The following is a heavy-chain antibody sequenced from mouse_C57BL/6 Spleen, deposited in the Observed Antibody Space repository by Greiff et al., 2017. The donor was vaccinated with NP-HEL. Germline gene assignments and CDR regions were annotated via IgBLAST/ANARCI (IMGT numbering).Heavy chain of an antibody. CDR1: GYTFTSYW. D-gene: IGHD1-1*01. J-gene: IGHJ1*03. CDR2: INPSNGGT. V-gene: IGHV1-53*01. CDR3: ASLDYGSSPYWYFDV. Sequence: QVQLQQPGTELVKPGASVKLSCKASGYTFTSYWMHWVKQRPGQGLEWIGNINPSNGGTNYNEKFKSKATLTVVKSSSTAYMQLSSLTSEDSAVYYCASLDYGSSPYWYFDVWGTGTTVTVSS.